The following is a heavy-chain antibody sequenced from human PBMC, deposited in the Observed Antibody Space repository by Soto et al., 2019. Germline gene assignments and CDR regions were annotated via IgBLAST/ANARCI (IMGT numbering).Heavy chain of an antibody. CDR1: GFTFSSYA. CDR3: ARAQGRYSNYQGFDP. V-gene: IGHV3-30-3*01. CDR2: ISYDGSNK. D-gene: IGHD4-4*01. Sequence: GGSLRLSCAASGFTFSSYAMHWVRQAPGKGLEWVAVISYDGSNKYYADSVKGRFTISRDNSKNTLYLQMNSLRAEDTAVYYCARAQGRYSNYQGFDPWGQGTLVTVSS. J-gene: IGHJ5*02.